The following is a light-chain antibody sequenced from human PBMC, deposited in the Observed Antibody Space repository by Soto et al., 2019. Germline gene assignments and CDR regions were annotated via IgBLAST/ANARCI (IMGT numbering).Light chain of an antibody. Sequence: IPLTQFPSSMYASXGDRVTISCRAKEGINTYLAGYQQKPGKAPKLXXYAASTLQGGVPPRFSGSGSATAFTLTISSLQPEDFATYYGQQLDSYPITFGQGTRLEIK. CDR1: EGINTY. CDR2: AAS. CDR3: QQLDSYPIT. V-gene: IGKV1-9*01. J-gene: IGKJ5*01.